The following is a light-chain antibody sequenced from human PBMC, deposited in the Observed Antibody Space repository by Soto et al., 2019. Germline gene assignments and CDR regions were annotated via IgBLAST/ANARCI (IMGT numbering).Light chain of an antibody. V-gene: IGKV3-20*01. J-gene: IGKJ4*01. CDR2: GAS. Sequence: ESVLTQSPGTLSLSPGERATLSCRASQSVSSSYLAWYQKKPGQAPRLLIYGASSRATGIPDRFSGSGSGTDFTLTISSLEPEDFAVYYCQQYGSSPLTFGGGTKVEIK. CDR3: QQYGSSPLT. CDR1: QSVSSSY.